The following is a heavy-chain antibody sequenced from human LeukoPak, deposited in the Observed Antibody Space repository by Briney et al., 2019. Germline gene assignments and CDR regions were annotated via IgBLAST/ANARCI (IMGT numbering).Heavy chain of an antibody. CDR1: GFTFSRNA. D-gene: IGHD1-26*01. Sequence: GGSLRLSCAASGFTFSRNAMSWVRQAPGKGPEWVSSISGSGGSTYYADSVKGRFTISRDNSKNTLYLQMNSLRAEDTAVYYRAKRSGSYGYYYYMDVWGKGTTVTVTS. CDR3: AKRSGSYGYYYYMDV. J-gene: IGHJ6*03. CDR2: ISGSGGST. V-gene: IGHV3-23*01.